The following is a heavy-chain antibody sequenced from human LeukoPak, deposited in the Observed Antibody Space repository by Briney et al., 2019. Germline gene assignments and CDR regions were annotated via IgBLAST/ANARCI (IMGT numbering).Heavy chain of an antibody. CDR2: ISGSGGST. J-gene: IGHJ4*02. CDR1: GFTFSSYA. D-gene: IGHD3-22*01. CDR3: ASLTYDSSGYYYY. Sequence: GGSLRLSCAASGFTFSSYAMSWVRQAPGKGLEWVSAISGSGGSTYYADSVKGRFTISRDNSKNTLYLQMNSLRAEDTAVYYCASLTYDSSGYYYYWGQGTLVTVSS. V-gene: IGHV3-23*01.